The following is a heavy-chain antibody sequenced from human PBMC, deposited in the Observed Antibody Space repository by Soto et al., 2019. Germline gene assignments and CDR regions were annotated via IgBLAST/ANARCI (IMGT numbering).Heavy chain of an antibody. J-gene: IGHJ4*02. Sequence: GGSLRLSCAASGFTFSSCWMHWVRQAPGKGLVWVSRINSDGSSTSYADSVKGRFTISRDNAKNTLYLQMNSLRAEDTAVYYCASEYYDFWSGYHPSPDYWGQGTLVTVSS. CDR3: ASEYYDFWSGYHPSPDY. CDR1: GFTFSSCW. CDR2: INSDGSST. D-gene: IGHD3-3*01. V-gene: IGHV3-74*01.